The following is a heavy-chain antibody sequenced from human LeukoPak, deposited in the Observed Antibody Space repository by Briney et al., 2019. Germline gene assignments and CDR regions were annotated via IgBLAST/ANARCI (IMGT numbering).Heavy chain of an antibody. J-gene: IGHJ4*02. V-gene: IGHV3-7*03. D-gene: IGHD2-15*01. CDR1: GFTFSSYW. Sequence: GGSLRLSCAASGFTFSSYWMNWARQAPGKGLEWVASVNHNGNVNYYVDSVKGRFTISRDNAKNSLYLQMSNLRAEDTAVYFCAKTPGDCTGGTCYSFDYWGQGSLVTVSS. CDR2: VNHNGNVN. CDR3: AKTPGDCTGGTCYSFDY.